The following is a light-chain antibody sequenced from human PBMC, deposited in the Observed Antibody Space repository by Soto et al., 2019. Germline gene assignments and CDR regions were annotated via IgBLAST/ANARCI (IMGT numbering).Light chain of an antibody. J-gene: IGLJ2*01. V-gene: IGLV2-8*01. Sequence: QSALTQPPSASGSPGQSVTISCTGTSSDVGGYNYVSWYQQHPGKAPKLMISEVSKRPSGVPDRFSGSKSGNTASLTISGLQAEDEADYYCSSYTRDSTLIFGGGTKVTVL. CDR1: SSDVGGYNY. CDR3: SSYTRDSTLI. CDR2: EVS.